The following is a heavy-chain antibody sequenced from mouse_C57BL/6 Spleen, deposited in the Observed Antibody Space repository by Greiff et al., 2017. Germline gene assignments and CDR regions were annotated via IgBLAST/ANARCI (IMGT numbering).Heavy chain of an antibody. CDR3: ARTGYYGSSYVWYFDV. CDR2: IYPGDGDT. J-gene: IGHJ1*03. CDR1: GYAFSSSW. D-gene: IGHD1-1*01. V-gene: IGHV1-82*01. Sequence: LVKPGASVKISCKASGYAFSSSWMNWVKQRPGKGLEWIGRIYPGDGDTNYNGKFKGKATLTADKSSSTAYMQLSSLTSEDSAVYFCARTGYYGSSYVWYFDVWGTGTTVTVSS.